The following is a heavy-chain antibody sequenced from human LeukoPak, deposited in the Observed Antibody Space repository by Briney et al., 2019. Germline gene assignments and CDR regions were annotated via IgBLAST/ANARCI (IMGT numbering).Heavy chain of an antibody. J-gene: IGHJ6*02. CDR3: AKRDYYGSGSYYNPFYYGMDV. CDR1: GFTFSSYG. V-gene: IGHV3-30*18. CDR2: ISYDGSNK. Sequence: PGGSLRLSCAASGFTFSSYGMHWVRQAPGKGLEWVAVISYDGSNKYYADSVKGRFTISRDNSKNTLYLQMNSLRAEDTAVYYCAKRDYYGSGSYYNPFYYGMDVWGQGTTVTVSS. D-gene: IGHD3-10*01.